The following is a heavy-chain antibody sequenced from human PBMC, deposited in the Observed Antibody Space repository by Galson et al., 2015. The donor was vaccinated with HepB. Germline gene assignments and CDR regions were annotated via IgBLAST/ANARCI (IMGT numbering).Heavy chain of an antibody. CDR3: ASQTYYYDSSGYYHYYYYGMDV. D-gene: IGHD3-22*01. Sequence: SVKVSCKASGYTFTSYAKHWVRQAPGQRLEWMGWINAGNGNTKYSQKFQGRVTITRDTSASTAYMELGSLRSEDTAVYYCASQTYYYDSSGYYHYYYYGMDVWGQGTTVTVSS. J-gene: IGHJ6*02. CDR2: INAGNGNT. CDR1: GYTFTSYA. V-gene: IGHV1-3*01.